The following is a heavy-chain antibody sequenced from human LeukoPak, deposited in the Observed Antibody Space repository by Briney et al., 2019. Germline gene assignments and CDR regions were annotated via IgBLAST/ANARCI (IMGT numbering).Heavy chain of an antibody. CDR3: ASSGYSYGITGYYYYGMDV. D-gene: IGHD5-18*01. J-gene: IGHJ6*02. CDR1: GFTFTSYD. V-gene: IGHV1-69*13. Sequence: PGASVKVSCKASGFTFTSYDINWVRQAPGQGLEWMGGIIPIFGTANYAQKFQGRVTITADESTSTAYMELSSLRSEDTAVYYCASSGYSYGITGYYYYGMDVWGQGTTVTVSS. CDR2: IIPIFGTA.